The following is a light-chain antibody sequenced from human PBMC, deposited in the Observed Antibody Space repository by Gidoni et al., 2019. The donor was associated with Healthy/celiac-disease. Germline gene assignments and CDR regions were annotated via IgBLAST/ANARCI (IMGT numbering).Light chain of an antibody. CDR2: RDS. Sequence: SYELTQPLSVSVALGQTARITCGGNNIGSKNVHWYQQKPGQAPVLVIYRDSNRPSGIPERFSGSNPGNTATLTISRAQAGDEADYYCQVWDSSTASYVFGTGTKVTVL. V-gene: IGLV3-9*01. CDR1: NIGSKN. CDR3: QVWDSSTASYV. J-gene: IGLJ1*01.